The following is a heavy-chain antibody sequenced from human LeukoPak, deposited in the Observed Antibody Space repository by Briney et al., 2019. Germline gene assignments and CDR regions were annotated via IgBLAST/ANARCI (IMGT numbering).Heavy chain of an antibody. CDR2: IKSETDGGTI. Sequence: SGGSLRLSCAASGFTFSSYAMSWVRQVPGKGLEWVGRIKSETDGGTIDYAAPVKGRFTISRDDSKNMLYLQMDSLKTEDTAVYYCSTRQTGRLVVPSVWGQGTLVTVSS. V-gene: IGHV3-15*01. CDR3: STRQTGRLVVPSV. CDR1: GFTFSSYA. D-gene: IGHD2-2*01. J-gene: IGHJ4*02.